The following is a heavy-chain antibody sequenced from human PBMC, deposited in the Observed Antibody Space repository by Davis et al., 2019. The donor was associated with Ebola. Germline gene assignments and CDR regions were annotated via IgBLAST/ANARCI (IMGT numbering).Heavy chain of an antibody. D-gene: IGHD2-15*01. V-gene: IGHV1-2*04. Sequence: ASVKVSCKASGYTFTSYGISWVRQAPGQGLEWMGWINPNSGGTNYAQKFQGWVTMTRDTSISTAYMELSRLRSDDTAVYYCARGGYCSGGSCYFFDYWGQGTLVTVPS. CDR1: GYTFTSYG. CDR2: INPNSGGT. J-gene: IGHJ4*02. CDR3: ARGGYCSGGSCYFFDY.